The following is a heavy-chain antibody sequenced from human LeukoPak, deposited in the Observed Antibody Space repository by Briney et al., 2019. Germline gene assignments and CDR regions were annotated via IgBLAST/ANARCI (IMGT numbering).Heavy chain of an antibody. J-gene: IGHJ3*02. CDR3: MRVRNSNNWWGAFDI. Sequence: GASVKVSCKAFGYTFDTSSISWVRQAPGQRLEWMGWISPNNGNTHYAQGVQGRVTMTTDTSRSTAYMELRSLRSDDTAVYYCMRVRNSNNWWGAFDIWGQGTMVTVSS. CDR1: GYTFDTSS. V-gene: IGHV1-18*01. D-gene: IGHD1-1*01. CDR2: ISPNNGNT.